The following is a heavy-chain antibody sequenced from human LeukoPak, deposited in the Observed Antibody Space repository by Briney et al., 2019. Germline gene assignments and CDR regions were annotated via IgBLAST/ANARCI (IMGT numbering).Heavy chain of an antibody. CDR1: GYTLTGYY. Sequence: GASVRVSCKASGYTLTGYYMHWVRQAPGQGLEWMGWINPNSGGTNYAQKLQGRVTMTRDTSISTAYMELSRLRSDDTAVYYCAREYYDYVWGSYRYTVLADYWGQGTLVTVSS. CDR3: AREYYDYVWGSYRYTVLADY. D-gene: IGHD3-16*02. V-gene: IGHV1-2*02. J-gene: IGHJ4*02. CDR2: INPNSGGT.